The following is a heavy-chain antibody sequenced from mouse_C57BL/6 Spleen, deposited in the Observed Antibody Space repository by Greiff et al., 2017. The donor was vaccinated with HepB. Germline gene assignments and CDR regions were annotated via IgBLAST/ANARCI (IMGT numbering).Heavy chain of an antibody. CDR3: ARSMFYYYGSSPWYFDV. D-gene: IGHD1-1*01. Sequence: VQLQQPGAELVKPGASVKLSCKASGYTFTSYWMHWVKQRPGRGLEWIGRIDPNSGGTKYNEKFKSKATLTVDKPSSTAYMQLSSLTSEDSAVYYCARSMFYYYGSSPWYFDVWGTGTTVTVSS. J-gene: IGHJ1*03. V-gene: IGHV1-72*01. CDR2: IDPNSGGT. CDR1: GYTFTSYW.